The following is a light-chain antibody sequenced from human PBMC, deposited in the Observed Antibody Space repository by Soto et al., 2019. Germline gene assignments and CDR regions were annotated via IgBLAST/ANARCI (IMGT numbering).Light chain of an antibody. J-gene: IGKJ2*01. V-gene: IGKV2-28*01. CDR2: AGS. Sequence: DIVMTQSPLSLPVTPGEPASISCRSSQSLLHSNGYNYLDWYLQKPGQSPQLLIYAGSNRASGVPDRFSGSGSATDFTLKISRVEAEDVGTYYRMQAVQTPRTFGPGTKLEIK. CDR1: QSLLHSNGYNY. CDR3: MQAVQTPRT.